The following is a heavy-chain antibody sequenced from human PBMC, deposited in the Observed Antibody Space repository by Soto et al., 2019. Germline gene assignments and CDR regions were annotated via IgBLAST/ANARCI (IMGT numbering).Heavy chain of an antibody. CDR1: GGTFSSYA. Sequence: QVQLVQSGAEVKKPGSSVKVSCKASGGTFSSYAISWVRQAPGQGLEWMGGIIPIFDTANYAQKFQGRVTITADESTSTAYMELSSLRSAATAVYYCALVGATMTTPFDYWGQGTLVTVSS. CDR2: IIPIFDTA. CDR3: ALVGATMTTPFDY. V-gene: IGHV1-69*01. J-gene: IGHJ4*02. D-gene: IGHD1-26*01.